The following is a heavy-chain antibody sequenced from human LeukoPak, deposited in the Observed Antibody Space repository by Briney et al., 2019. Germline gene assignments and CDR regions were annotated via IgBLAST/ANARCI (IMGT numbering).Heavy chain of an antibody. Sequence: GESLKISCKGSGYNSTNHWIGWVRQMPGKGLEWMGIIFPTDSNTRYSPSFRGQVTISADKSISTAYLQWSSLKAWDTAIYYCARHSSRWFAGGGFDIWGQGTMVSVSS. J-gene: IGHJ3*02. CDR2: IFPTDSNT. CDR3: ARHSSRWFAGGGFDI. CDR1: GYNSTNHW. V-gene: IGHV5-51*01. D-gene: IGHD6-13*01.